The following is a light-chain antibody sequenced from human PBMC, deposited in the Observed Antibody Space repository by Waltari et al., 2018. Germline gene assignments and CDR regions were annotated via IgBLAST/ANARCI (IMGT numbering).Light chain of an antibody. Sequence: ATLYCRASQSISKYLAWYQQKPGQAPRLLIYHASSRAAGIPDRFSGSGSGTDFSLTISRLEPEDFAVYYCQHYESLPVTFGQGTKVEIK. CDR1: QSISKY. J-gene: IGKJ1*01. CDR2: HAS. CDR3: QHYESLPVT. V-gene: IGKV3-20*01.